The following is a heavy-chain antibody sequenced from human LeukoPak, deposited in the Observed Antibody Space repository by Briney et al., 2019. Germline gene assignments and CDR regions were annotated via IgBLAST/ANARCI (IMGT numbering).Heavy chain of an antibody. CDR2: ISWNSGSI. D-gene: IGHD3-22*01. V-gene: IGHV3-9*01. CDR3: AKDMSEDYYDSSGYHPYYYYYGMDV. CDR1: GFTFDNYA. J-gene: IGHJ6*02. Sequence: PGRSLRLSCAASGFTFDNYAMHWVRQAPGKGLEWVSGISWNSGSIGYADSVKGRFTISRDNAKNSLYLQMNSLRAEDTAFYYCAKDMSEDYYDSSGYHPYYYYYGMDVWGQGTTVTVSS.